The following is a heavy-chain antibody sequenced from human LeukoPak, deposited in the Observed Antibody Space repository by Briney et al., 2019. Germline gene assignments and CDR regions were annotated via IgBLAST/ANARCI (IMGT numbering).Heavy chain of an antibody. Sequence: NPSEPLSLTCTVSDGSISSSSYYWGWIRQPPGKGLEWIGSIYYSGSTYYNPSLKSRVTISVDTSKNQFSLKLSSVTAADTAVYYCARSKTTYYYDSSGYYDNWGQGTLVTVSS. J-gene: IGHJ4*02. D-gene: IGHD3-22*01. CDR3: ARSKTTYYYDSSGYYDN. CDR2: IYYSGST. V-gene: IGHV4-39*01. CDR1: DGSISSSSYY.